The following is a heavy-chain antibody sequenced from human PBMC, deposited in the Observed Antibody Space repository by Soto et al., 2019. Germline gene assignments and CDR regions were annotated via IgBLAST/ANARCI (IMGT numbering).Heavy chain of an antibody. CDR1: GFTFSSYA. V-gene: IGHV3-30-3*01. J-gene: IGHJ4*02. Sequence: QVQLVESGGGVVQPGRSLRLSCAASGFTFSSYAMHWVRQAPGKGLEWVAVISYDGSNKYYADSVKGRFTISRDNSKNTLYRQMNSLRAEDTAVYYCAREGGDYGDVDYWGQGTLVTVSS. CDR3: AREGGDYGDVDY. D-gene: IGHD4-17*01. CDR2: ISYDGSNK.